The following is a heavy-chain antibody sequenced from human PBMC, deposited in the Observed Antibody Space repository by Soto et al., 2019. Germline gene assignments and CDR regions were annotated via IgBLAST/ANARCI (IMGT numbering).Heavy chain of an antibody. CDR3: ARDRREYSGYDPKAYYYYYMDV. V-gene: IGHV5-51*01. J-gene: IGHJ6*03. D-gene: IGHD5-12*01. CDR2: IYPGDSDT. Sequence: GESLKISCKGSGYSFTSYWIGWVRQMPGKGLEWMGIIYPGDSDTRYSPSFQGQVTISADKSISTAYLQWSSLKASDTAMYYCARDRREYSGYDPKAYYYYYMDVWGKGTTVTVSS. CDR1: GYSFTSYW.